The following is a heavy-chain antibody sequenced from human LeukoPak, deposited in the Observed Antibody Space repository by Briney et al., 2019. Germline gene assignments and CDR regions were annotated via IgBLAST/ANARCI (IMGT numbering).Heavy chain of an antibody. D-gene: IGHD5-18*01. V-gene: IGHV3-30*18. CDR3: AKVNQAYTAMEDNYFDY. J-gene: IGHJ4*02. Sequence: GGSLRLSCAASGFTFSSYGMHWVRQAPGKGLEWVAVISYDGSNKYYADSVKGRFTISRDNSKNTLYLQMNSLRAEDTAVYYCAKVNQAYTAMEDNYFDYWGQGTLVTVSS. CDR1: GFTFSSYG. CDR2: ISYDGSNK.